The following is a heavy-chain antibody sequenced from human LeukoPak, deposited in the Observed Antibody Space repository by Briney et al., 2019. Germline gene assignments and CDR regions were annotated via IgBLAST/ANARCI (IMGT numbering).Heavy chain of an antibody. V-gene: IGHV3-7*04. CDR3: ARGDDFSGDH. CDR1: GFTFSSYW. J-gene: IGHJ4*02. CDR2: IHPEGNEK. D-gene: IGHD1-1*01. Sequence: PGGSLRLSCAASGFTFSSYWMSWVRQAPGRGLEWVANIHPEGNEKYHVESVKGRSTISRDNTKNLLFLQMNGLRVEDTAVYYCARGDDFSGDHWGQGTLVTVSS.